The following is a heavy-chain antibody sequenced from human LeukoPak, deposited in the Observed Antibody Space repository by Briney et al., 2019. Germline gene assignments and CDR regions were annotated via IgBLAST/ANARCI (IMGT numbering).Heavy chain of an antibody. D-gene: IGHD6-19*01. V-gene: IGHV4-39*07. CDR1: GGSISSSDYY. J-gene: IGHJ4*02. Sequence: PSETLSLTCTVSGGSISSSDYYWGWIRQPPGKGLEWIGSIYYSGRTYYNPSLKSRVTISVDTSKNRFSLELSSVTAADTALYYCARDYGGWYYFDYWGQGTLVTVSS. CDR2: IYYSGRT. CDR3: ARDYGGWYYFDY.